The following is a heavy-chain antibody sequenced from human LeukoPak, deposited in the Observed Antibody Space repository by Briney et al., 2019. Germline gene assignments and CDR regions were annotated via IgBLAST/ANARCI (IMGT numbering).Heavy chain of an antibody. V-gene: IGHV3-23*01. CDR3: ACAGPLYSLRNWYFDL. J-gene: IGHJ2*01. CDR1: GFTFSSYA. D-gene: IGHD2-15*01. CDR2: ISGSGGST. Sequence: GGSLRLSCAASGFTFSSYAMSWVRQAPGKGLEWVSVISGSGGSTYYADSVKGRFTISRDNSKNTLYLQMDSLRAEDTAVYYCACAGPLYSLRNWYFDLWGRGTLVTVSS.